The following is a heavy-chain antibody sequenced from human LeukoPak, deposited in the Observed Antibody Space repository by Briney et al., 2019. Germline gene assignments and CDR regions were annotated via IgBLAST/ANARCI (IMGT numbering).Heavy chain of an antibody. CDR1: GYTFTGYY. D-gene: IGHD2-2*01. V-gene: IGHV1-2*02. Sequence: ASVKVSCKASGYTFTGYYMHWVRQAPGQGLEWMGWISPNSGGTNYAQKFQGRVTMTRDTSISTAYMELSRLRSDDTAVYYCARDWSEDIVVVPAALYNWFDPWGQGTLVTVSS. CDR2: ISPNSGGT. CDR3: ARDWSEDIVVVPAALYNWFDP. J-gene: IGHJ5*02.